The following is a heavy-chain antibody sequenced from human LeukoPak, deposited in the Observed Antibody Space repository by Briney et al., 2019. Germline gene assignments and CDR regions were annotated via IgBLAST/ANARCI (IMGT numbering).Heavy chain of an antibody. J-gene: IGHJ3*01. V-gene: IGHV1-18*01. D-gene: IGHD2-8*01. CDR3: ARPANLYYASDAFDL. CDR2: ISAYTGHT. CDR1: DYTFTSYG. Sequence: ASVKVSCKASDYTFTSYGISWVRQAPGQGLEWMGWISAYTGHTNYAQKFQGRVTMTANTSTNTASMELRSLRSDDTAVYYCARPANLYYASDAFDLWGQGTMVTVSS.